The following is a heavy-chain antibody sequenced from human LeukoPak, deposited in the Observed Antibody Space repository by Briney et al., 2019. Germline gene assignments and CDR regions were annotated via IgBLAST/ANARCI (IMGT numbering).Heavy chain of an antibody. CDR2: IYSGGST. CDR1: GFTVSSNY. V-gene: IGHV3-53*04. CDR3: AREVGGSAFGI. Sequence: GGSLRLSCAASGFTVSSNYMSWVRQAPGKGLEWVSIIYSGGSTYYADSVKGRFTISRHNSKNTLYLQMNSLRAEDTAVYYCAREVGGSAFGIWGQGTMVTVSP. J-gene: IGHJ3*02. D-gene: IGHD3-16*01.